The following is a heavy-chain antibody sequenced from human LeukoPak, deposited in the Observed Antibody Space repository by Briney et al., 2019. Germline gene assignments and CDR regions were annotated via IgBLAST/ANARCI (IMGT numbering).Heavy chain of an antibody. CDR1: GGTFSSYA. CDR2: IIPIFGTA. V-gene: IGHV1-69*01. D-gene: IGHD6-13*01. CDR3: ARDESGVSIAAAGNEHYYYYYGMDV. Sequence: SVKVSCKASGGTFSSYAISWVRQAPGQGLEWMGGIIPIFGTANYAQKFQGRVTITADESTSTAYMELSSLRSEDTAVYYCARDESGVSIAAAGNEHYYYYYGMDVWGRGTTVTVSS. J-gene: IGHJ6*02.